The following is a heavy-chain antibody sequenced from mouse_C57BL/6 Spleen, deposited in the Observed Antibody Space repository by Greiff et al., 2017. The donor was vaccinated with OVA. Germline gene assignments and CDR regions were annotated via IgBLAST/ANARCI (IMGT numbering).Heavy chain of an antibody. V-gene: IGHV1-42*01. D-gene: IGHD2-3*01. CDR1: GYSFTGYY. J-gene: IGHJ4*01. CDR2: INPSTGGT. CDR3: ARNPMGLDY. Sequence: VHVKQSGPELVKPGASVKISCKASGYSFTGYYMNWVKQSPEKSLEWIGEINPSTGGTTYNQKFKAKATLTVDKSSSTAYMQLKSLTSEDSAVYYCARNPMGLDYWGQGTSVTVSS.